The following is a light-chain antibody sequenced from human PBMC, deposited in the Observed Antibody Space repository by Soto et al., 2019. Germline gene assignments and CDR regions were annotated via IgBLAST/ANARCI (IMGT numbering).Light chain of an antibody. CDR2: RNN. J-gene: IGLJ3*02. CDR1: ISNLGSNF. V-gene: IGLV1-47*01. Sequence: QSVLTQPPSASGTPGQTVTISCSGSISNLGSNFVFWYQQLPGAAPKLLISRNNQRPSGVPDRFSGSKSGTSDSLAISGLRSDDEADYHCAAWDDSLSGVVFGGGTKVTVL. CDR3: AAWDDSLSGVV.